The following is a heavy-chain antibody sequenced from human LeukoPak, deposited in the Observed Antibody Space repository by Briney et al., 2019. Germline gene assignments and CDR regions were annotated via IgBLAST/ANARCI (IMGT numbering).Heavy chain of an antibody. D-gene: IGHD4-17*01. CDR1: GFTFDDYG. J-gene: IGHJ4*02. V-gene: IGHV3-15*01. CDR3: GDLGDYRVG. CDR2: IKSKTDGGTT. Sequence: GGSLRLSCAASGFTFDDYGMSWVRQAPGKGLEWVGRIKSKTDGGTTEYAAPVKGRFTISRDDSKSTLFLQMNSLKLEDTAVYYCGDLGDYRVGWGQGTLVTVSS.